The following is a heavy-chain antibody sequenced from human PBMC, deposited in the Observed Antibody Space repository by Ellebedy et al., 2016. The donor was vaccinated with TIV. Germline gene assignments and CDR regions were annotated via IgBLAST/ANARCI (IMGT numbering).Heavy chain of an antibody. Sequence: SETLSFTCTVSGGSIDSSSNYWGWIRQPPGKGLEWIGSMYYSGTTYYNPSLKSRVTISVDTSKSQFSLKLTSVTAADTAVYYCARWFGELLYVRWFDPWGQGTLVTVSS. V-gene: IGHV4-39*01. CDR1: GGSIDSSSNY. J-gene: IGHJ5*02. CDR3: ARWFGELLYVRWFDP. D-gene: IGHD3-10*01. CDR2: MYYSGTT.